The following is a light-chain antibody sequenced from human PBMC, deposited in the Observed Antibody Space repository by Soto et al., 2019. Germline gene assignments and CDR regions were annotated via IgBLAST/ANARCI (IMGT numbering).Light chain of an antibody. V-gene: IGKV3-15*01. CDR2: DAS. CDR3: KPYNHWHPVT. CDR1: QSVSGN. J-gene: IGKJ1*01. Sequence: EIVMTQSPATLSVSPGEGATLSCRASQSVSGNLAWYQQKPGQAPRLLIYDASTRATGIPARFSGSGSGTEFTPTITGLQSEDFAVYYCKPYNHWHPVTFGKGTKVEIK.